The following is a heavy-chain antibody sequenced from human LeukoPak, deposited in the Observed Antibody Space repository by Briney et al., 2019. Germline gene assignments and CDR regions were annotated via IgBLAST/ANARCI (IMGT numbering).Heavy chain of an antibody. J-gene: IGHJ3*02. CDR3: AKDLYYDILTGYYHDAFDI. D-gene: IGHD3-9*01. CDR2: ISYDGSNK. V-gene: IGHV3-30*04. CDR1: GFTFSSYA. Sequence: GGSLRLSCAASGFTFSSYAMHWVRQAPGEGLEWVAVISYDGSNKCYADSVKGRFTISRDNSKNTLYLQMNSLRAEDTAVYYCAKDLYYDILTGYYHDAFDIWGQGTLVTVSS.